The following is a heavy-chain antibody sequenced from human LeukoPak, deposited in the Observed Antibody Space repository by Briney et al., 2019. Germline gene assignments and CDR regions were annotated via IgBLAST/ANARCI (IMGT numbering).Heavy chain of an antibody. Sequence: PGGSLRLSCAASGFAVSSNYMNWVRQAPGKGLEWVSVIYSDGRTYYADSVKGRFTISRDISKKTLFLQMTSLRAEDTAVYYCAKVKGWYGEGYFDYWGQGTLVTVSS. J-gene: IGHJ4*02. CDR1: GFAVSSNY. V-gene: IGHV3-53*01. CDR2: IYSDGRT. CDR3: AKVKGWYGEGYFDY. D-gene: IGHD3-10*01.